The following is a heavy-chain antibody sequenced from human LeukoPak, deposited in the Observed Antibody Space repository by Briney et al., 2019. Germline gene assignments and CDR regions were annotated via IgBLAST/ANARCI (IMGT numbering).Heavy chain of an antibody. Sequence: ASVKVSCKASGYTFTSYYMHWVRQAPGQGLEWMGIINPSGGSTSYAQKFQGRVTMTRDTSTSTVYMELSSLRSEDTAVYYCARDGSSYPPNYYMDVWGKGTTVTVSS. D-gene: IGHD6-13*01. J-gene: IGHJ6*03. V-gene: IGHV1-46*01. CDR1: GYTFTSYY. CDR2: INPSGGST. CDR3: ARDGSSYPPNYYMDV.